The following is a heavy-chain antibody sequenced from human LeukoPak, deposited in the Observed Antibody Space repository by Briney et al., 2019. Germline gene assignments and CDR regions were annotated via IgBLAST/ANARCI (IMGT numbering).Heavy chain of an antibody. CDR3: ARFRELRERWLQRGWFDP. Sequence: PGESLKISCKGSGYSFTSYWIGWVRQMPGKGLEWMGIIYPGDSDTRYSPSFQGQVTISADKSISTAYLQWSSLKASDTAMYYCARFRELRERWLQRGWFDPWGQGTLVTVSS. D-gene: IGHD5-24*01. CDR1: GYSFTSYW. CDR2: IYPGDSDT. J-gene: IGHJ5*02. V-gene: IGHV5-51*03.